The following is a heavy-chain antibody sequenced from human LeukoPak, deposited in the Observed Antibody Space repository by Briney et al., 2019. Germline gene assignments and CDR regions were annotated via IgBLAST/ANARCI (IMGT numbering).Heavy chain of an antibody. D-gene: IGHD3-22*01. J-gene: IGHJ3*01. CDR2: INWNSGSI. V-gene: IGHV3-9*01. CDR3: AKDRSSGLNGFDV. CDR1: GFSIDDYA. Sequence: GGSLRLSCAASGFSIDDYAMHWVRQASGKGLEWVSGINWNSGSIGHADSVKGRFTISRDNAKNSLYLQMNSLRAEDTALYYCAKDRSSGLNGFDVWGQGTMVTVSS.